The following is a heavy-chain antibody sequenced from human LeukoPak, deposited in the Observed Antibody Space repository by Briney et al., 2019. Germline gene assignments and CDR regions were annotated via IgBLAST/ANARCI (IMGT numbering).Heavy chain of an antibody. D-gene: IGHD4-23*01. Sequence: SETLSLTCAVSGGSISSYYWSWIRQPPGKGSEWIGYIYYSGSTNYNPSLKSRVTISVDTSKNQFSLKLSSVTAADTAVYYCASHDYGGSGYYYYGMDVWGQGTTVTVSS. V-gene: IGHV4-59*01. CDR3: ASHDYGGSGYYYYGMDV. CDR2: IYYSGST. CDR1: GGSISSYY. J-gene: IGHJ6*02.